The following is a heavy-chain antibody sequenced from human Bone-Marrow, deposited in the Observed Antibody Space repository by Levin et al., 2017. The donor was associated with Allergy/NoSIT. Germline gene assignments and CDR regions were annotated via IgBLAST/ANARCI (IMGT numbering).Heavy chain of an antibody. D-gene: IGHD3-3*01. Sequence: GSGPTLVKPTQTLTLTCTFSGFSVRRRGVGVHWLRQPPGKAVEWLALIYWDDDKRYNPSLIRRLTIARDTSRNQVVLTMTDMNPVDTATYYCARQAPLPGYDLWSGYLGDWGQGTLVTVSS. J-gene: IGHJ4*02. CDR3: ARQAPLPGYDLWSGYLGD. CDR2: IYWDDDK. CDR1: GFSVRRRGVG. V-gene: IGHV2-5*02.